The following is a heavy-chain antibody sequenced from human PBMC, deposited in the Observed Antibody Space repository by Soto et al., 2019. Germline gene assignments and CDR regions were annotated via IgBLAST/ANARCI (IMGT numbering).Heavy chain of an antibody. D-gene: IGHD1-26*01. V-gene: IGHV4-59*02. J-gene: IGHJ4*02. Sequence: SETLSLTCTISDGSVSVYYWSWIRQSTGQGLEWIGYIYASGSPYYNPSLRSRVTISADTSKNQISLKLTSPTAADTAVYYCARGVGSSPPQYWGRGTLVTVSS. CDR2: IYASGSP. CDR3: ARGVGSSPPQY. CDR1: DGSVSVYY.